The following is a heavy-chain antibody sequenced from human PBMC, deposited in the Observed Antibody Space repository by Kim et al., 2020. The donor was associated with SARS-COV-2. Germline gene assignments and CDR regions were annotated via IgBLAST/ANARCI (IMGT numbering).Heavy chain of an antibody. CDR1: GFSFKSAW. V-gene: IGHV3-15*01. CDR3: TTAVVAVAAHDGC. J-gene: IGHJ4*02. Sequence: GGSLRLSCGASGFSFKSAWMSWVRQAPGKGLEWVCLIKHKDDGLTTDYAAPVKGRFTISRDDSKNTLYLEMKSLRIEDTAVYYCTTAVVAVAAHDGCWGQGTMVTVSS. CDR2: IKHKDDGLTT. D-gene: IGHD6-19*01.